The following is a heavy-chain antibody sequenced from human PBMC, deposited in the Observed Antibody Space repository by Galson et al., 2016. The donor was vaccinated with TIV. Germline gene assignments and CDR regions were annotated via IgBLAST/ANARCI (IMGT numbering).Heavy chain of an antibody. J-gene: IGHJ4*02. CDR2: INPGNGNT. V-gene: IGHV1-3*01. CDR3: ARPPYCGGDCYKYDQ. D-gene: IGHD2-21*01. CDR1: GYTFTHHL. Sequence: SVKVSCKASGYTFTHHLIHWVRQAPGQRLEWMGWINPGNGNTKYSQKFQCRVTITRDTSASTVYMELSSLRSEDTAVYFCARPPYCGGDCYKYDQWGQGTLVTVSS.